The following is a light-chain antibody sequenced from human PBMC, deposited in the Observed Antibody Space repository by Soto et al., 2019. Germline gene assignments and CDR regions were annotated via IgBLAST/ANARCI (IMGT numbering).Light chain of an antibody. CDR2: KAS. CDR3: QQYNSYSKT. Sequence: DIDMTQSPSTLSASLSDSVTITCRASQSISSWLAWYQQKPGEAPKLLIYKASSLESGVPSRFSGSGSGTEFTLTISSLQPDDFATYYCQQYNSYSKTFGQGTKVDI. J-gene: IGKJ1*01. CDR1: QSISSW. V-gene: IGKV1-5*03.